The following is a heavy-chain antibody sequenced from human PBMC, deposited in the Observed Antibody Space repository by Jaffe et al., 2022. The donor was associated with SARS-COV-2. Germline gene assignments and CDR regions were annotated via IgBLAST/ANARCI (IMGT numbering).Heavy chain of an antibody. D-gene: IGHD2-2*01. J-gene: IGHJ4*02. CDR2: INSDGSGT. Sequence: EVQLVESGGGLVQPGGSLRLSCAASGFTFSSYWMHWVRQDPGKGLVWVSRINSDGSGTTYAESVKGRFSISRDNAKNTLYLQMNSLRAEDTAVYYCARDPAASVGELDHWGQGTLVIVSS. CDR3: ARDPAASVGELDH. CDR1: GFTFSSYW. V-gene: IGHV3-74*01.